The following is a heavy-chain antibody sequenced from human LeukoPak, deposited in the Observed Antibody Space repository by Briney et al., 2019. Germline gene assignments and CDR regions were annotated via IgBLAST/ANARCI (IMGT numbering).Heavy chain of an antibody. J-gene: IGHJ4*02. CDR3: ARGDSSGWYFSC. Sequence: SETLSLTCTVSGGSISSYYWSWIRQPPGKGLEWIGYIYYSGSTNYNPSLKSRVTISVDTSKNQFSLKLSSVTAADTAVYYCARGDSSGWYFSCWGQGTLVTVSS. V-gene: IGHV4-59*12. D-gene: IGHD6-19*01. CDR1: GGSISSYY. CDR2: IYYSGST.